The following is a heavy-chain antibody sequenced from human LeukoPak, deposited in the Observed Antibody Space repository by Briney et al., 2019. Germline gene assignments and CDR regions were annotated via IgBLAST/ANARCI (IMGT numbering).Heavy chain of an antibody. Sequence: PGGSLRLSCAASGFTFSSYAMSWVRQAPGKGLEWVSAISGSGGSTYYADSVKGRFTISRDNSKNTLYLQMNSLRAEDTAVYYCAKAWVDIVATDPFGYWGQGTLVTVSS. CDR3: AKAWVDIVATDPFGY. CDR2: ISGSGGST. V-gene: IGHV3-23*01. J-gene: IGHJ4*02. CDR1: GFTFSSYA. D-gene: IGHD5-12*01.